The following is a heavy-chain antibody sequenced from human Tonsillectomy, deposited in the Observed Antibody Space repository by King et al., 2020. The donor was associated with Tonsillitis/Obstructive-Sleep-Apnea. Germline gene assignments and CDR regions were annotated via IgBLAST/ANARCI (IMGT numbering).Heavy chain of an antibody. V-gene: IGHV1-46*01. CDR1: GYSFTSYY. Sequence: VQLVESGAEVKKPGASVKVSCKASGYSFTSYYMHWVRQAPGQGLEWMGIINSSGDSTNYAQKFQGRVTMTRDTSTSTVYMGLSSLRSEDTALYYCAREATDDAFDIWGQGTMVTVS. CDR2: INSSGDST. CDR3: AREATDDAFDI. D-gene: IGHD5-12*01. J-gene: IGHJ3*02.